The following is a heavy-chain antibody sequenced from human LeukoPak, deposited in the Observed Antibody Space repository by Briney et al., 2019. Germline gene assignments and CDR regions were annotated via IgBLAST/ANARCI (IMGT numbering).Heavy chain of an antibody. V-gene: IGHV1-2*02. CDR1: GYTFTGYY. CDR3: AREDYYGSGSYYRY. J-gene: IGHJ4*02. Sequence: ASVKVSCKASGYTFTGYYMHWVRQAPGQGLEWMGWINPNSGGTSYAQKFQGRVTMTRDTSISTAYMELSRLRSDDTAVYYCAREDYYGSGSYYRYWGQGTLVTVSS. D-gene: IGHD3-10*01. CDR2: INPNSGGT.